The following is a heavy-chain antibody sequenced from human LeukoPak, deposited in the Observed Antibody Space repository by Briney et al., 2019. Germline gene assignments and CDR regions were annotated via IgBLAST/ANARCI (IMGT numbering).Heavy chain of an antibody. CDR3: ARQFNDNGDYLGWFDP. V-gene: IGHV4-4*09. CDR1: GTTISAFY. D-gene: IGHD4-17*01. J-gene: IGHJ5*02. Sequence: SETLSLTCTVSGTTISAFYWAWIRQSPGRGLEWIGYIYTGWTTNYNPSLYSRVPISLDTSKNQIFLKLRSVTAADTAVYFCARQFNDNGDYLGWFDPWGQGTLVTVSP. CDR2: IYTGWTT.